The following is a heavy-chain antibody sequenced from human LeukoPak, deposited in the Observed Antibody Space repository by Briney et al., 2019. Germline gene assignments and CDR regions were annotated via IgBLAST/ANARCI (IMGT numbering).Heavy chain of an antibody. CDR3: ARGGYSPLSWFDP. CDR2: KWYDGSNE. V-gene: IGHV3-33*01. D-gene: IGHD5-18*01. J-gene: IGHJ5*02. Sequence: TGRSLRLSCAASGFTFSSYAMHWVRQAPGKGLEWVAVKWYDGSNEYYADSVKGRFTISRDNSKNTLYLQMNSLRAEDTAVYYCARGGYSPLSWFDPWGQGTLVTVSS. CDR1: GFTFSSYA.